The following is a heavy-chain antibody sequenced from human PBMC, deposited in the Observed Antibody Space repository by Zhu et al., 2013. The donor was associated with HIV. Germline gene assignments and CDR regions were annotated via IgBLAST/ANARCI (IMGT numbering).Heavy chain of an antibody. D-gene: IGHD6-25*01. Sequence: QLKLVQSGPEVKRPGSSVKVSCEASGVYFNSLPISWLRQAPGQGLEWMGGIIPIFGTINYAQKFQGRVTITADKSTSTVYMEMRSLRSEDTALYYCASTPKRAVYSSGADPYYYYYGMDVWGQGTTVTVS. CDR3: ASTPKRAVYSSGADPYYYYYGMDV. J-gene: IGHJ6*02. V-gene: IGHV1-69*06. CDR1: GVYFNSLP. CDR2: IIPIFGTI.